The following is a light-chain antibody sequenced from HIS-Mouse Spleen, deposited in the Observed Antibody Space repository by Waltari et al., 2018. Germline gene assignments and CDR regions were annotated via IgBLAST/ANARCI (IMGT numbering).Light chain of an antibody. Sequence: QSALTQPASVSGSPGQSITISCTGTSSDVGSYNLVSWYQQHPGKAPELIIYEGSKRPSGGSNRFSGSKSGNTASLTISGLQAEDEADYYCCSYAGSSTLVFGGGTKLTVL. CDR2: EGS. CDR1: SSDVGSYNL. V-gene: IGLV2-23*01. CDR3: CSYAGSSTLV. J-gene: IGLJ2*01.